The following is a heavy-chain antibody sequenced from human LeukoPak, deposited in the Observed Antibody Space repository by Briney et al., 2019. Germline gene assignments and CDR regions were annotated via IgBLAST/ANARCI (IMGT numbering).Heavy chain of an antibody. CDR1: GFTYSSYA. CDR2: ISSKGGNT. CDR3: ASPAVTGY. V-gene: IGHV3-64*01. J-gene: IGHJ4*02. Sequence: GGSLRLSCAASGFTYSSYAMHCVRQSPEKALEYVSAISSKGGNTYYANSVKGRFTISRDNSKNTLYLQMGSLRAEDMAVYYCASPAVTGYWGQGTLVTVSS. D-gene: IGHD2-2*01.